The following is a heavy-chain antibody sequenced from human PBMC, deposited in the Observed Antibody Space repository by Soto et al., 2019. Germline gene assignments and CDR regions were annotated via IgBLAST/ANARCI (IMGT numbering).Heavy chain of an antibody. J-gene: IGHJ6*02. CDR1: DACRRSYY. D-gene: IGHD2-2*01. V-gene: IGHV4-4*08. CDR2: VYTSDYT. CDR3: ARRGGVVPAAHLYYYYGMDV. Sequence: SVSDACRRSYYWHWIRPHPGKGLEWIGYVYTSDYTRYSSSLKSRVTISVDTSKNQFSLKLSSVTAADTAVYYCARRGGVVPAAHLYYYYGMDVWGQGTTVTGSS.